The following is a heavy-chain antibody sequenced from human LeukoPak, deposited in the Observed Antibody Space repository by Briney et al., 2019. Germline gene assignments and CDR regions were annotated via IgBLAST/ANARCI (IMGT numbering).Heavy chain of an antibody. Sequence: PGGSLRLSCAASGFTFSSYGMHWVRQAPGKGLEWVAFIRYDGSNKYYADSVKGRFTISRDNSKNTLYLQMNSLRAEDTAVYYCANSHDSSGYYPAHNDYWGQGTLVTVSS. J-gene: IGHJ4*02. CDR1: GFTFSSYG. CDR2: IRYDGSNK. D-gene: IGHD3-22*01. V-gene: IGHV3-30*02. CDR3: ANSHDSSGYYPAHNDY.